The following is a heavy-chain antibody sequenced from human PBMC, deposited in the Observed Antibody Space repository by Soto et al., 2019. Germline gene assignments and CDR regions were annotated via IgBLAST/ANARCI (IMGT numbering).Heavy chain of an antibody. V-gene: IGHV4-30-2*01. Sequence: PSETLSLTCGVSGGSISSGGYSWSWIRQPPGKGLEWIGYIYHSGSTYYNPSLKSRVTISVDRSKNQFSLKLSSVTAADTAVYYCARGPPFHWGQGTLVTVSS. J-gene: IGHJ4*02. CDR3: ARGPPFH. CDR1: GGSISSGGYS. D-gene: IGHD3-16*01. CDR2: IYHSGST.